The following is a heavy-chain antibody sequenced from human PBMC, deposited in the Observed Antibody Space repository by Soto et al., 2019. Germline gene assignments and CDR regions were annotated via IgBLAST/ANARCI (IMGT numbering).Heavy chain of an antibody. D-gene: IGHD3-10*01. CDR2: MNPDSGNT. V-gene: IGHV1-8*01. Sequence: GASVKVSCKASGYTFTGYDINWVRQATGQGPEWMGWMNPDSGNTGYVQKFQGRVTMTRNTAISTAYMELSSLRSEDTAVYCCARSVGGSNVNFDYWGQGTLVTVS. CDR3: ARSVGGSNVNFDY. CDR1: GYTFTGYD. J-gene: IGHJ4*02.